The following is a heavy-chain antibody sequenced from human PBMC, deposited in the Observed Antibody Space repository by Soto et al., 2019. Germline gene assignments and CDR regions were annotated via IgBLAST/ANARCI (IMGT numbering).Heavy chain of an antibody. CDR3: ARSGTRFGYSSSWHDY. CDR2: IWYDGSNK. D-gene: IGHD6-13*01. Sequence: QVQLVESGGGVVQPGRSLRLSCAASGFTFSSYGMHWVRQAPGKGLEWVAVIWYDGSNKYYADSVKGRFTISRDNSKKPLYLQMNSLRAEDTAVYYCARSGTRFGYSSSWHDYWGQGTLVTVSS. CDR1: GFTFSSYG. J-gene: IGHJ4*02. V-gene: IGHV3-33*01.